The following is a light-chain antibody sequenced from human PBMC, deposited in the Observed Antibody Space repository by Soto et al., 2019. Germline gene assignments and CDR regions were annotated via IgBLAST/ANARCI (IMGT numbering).Light chain of an antibody. V-gene: IGLV1-40*01. CDR3: QSFDSSLSPIYV. Sequence: QYVLTQPPSVSGAPGQRVTISCIGATSDVHWYQHLPGAAPKLLIYDNKNRPSGVPDRFSGSRSGTSASLAITGLQAEDEADYYCQSFDSSLSPIYVFGTGTKVTVL. CDR1: GATSD. CDR2: DNK. J-gene: IGLJ1*01.